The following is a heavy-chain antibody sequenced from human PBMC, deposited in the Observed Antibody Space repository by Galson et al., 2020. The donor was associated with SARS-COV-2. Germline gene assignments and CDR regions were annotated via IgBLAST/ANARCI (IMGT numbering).Heavy chain of an antibody. D-gene: IGHD6-19*01. Sequence: ETSETLSLTCNVSGASISNEGYYWGWIRQHPGKGLEWIAYIYFTGSVYYNPSLKSRVTISVDTSKNQFSLRLKSVTAADTAIYFCASDNRIAVTKRGAFDIWGQGTMVTVSS. V-gene: IGHV4-31*03. J-gene: IGHJ3*02. CDR3: ASDNRIAVTKRGAFDI. CDR1: GASISNEGYY. CDR2: IYFTGSV.